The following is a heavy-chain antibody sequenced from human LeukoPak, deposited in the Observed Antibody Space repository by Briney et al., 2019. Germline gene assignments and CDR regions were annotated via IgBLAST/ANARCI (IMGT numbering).Heavy chain of an antibody. D-gene: IGHD1-26*01. J-gene: IGHJ5*02. V-gene: IGHV3-23*01. Sequence: GGPLSLSCAPSGFPFTKCAMTWPAQAPGKGLEWVSSICDSGASTHYADSVKGHFTISRDNSKNTVYLQMHSLSLEDRAVYYWAKDHARVGAIYPFDAWGEGSLVTVSS. CDR1: GFPFTKCA. CDR2: ICDSGAST. CDR3: AKDHARVGAIYPFDA.